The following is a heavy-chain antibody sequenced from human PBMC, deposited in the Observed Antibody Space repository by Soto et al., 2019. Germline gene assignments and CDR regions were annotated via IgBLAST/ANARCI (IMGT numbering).Heavy chain of an antibody. CDR3: TTPGEYCSGGSCYSPNDDAFDI. D-gene: IGHD2-15*01. CDR1: GFTFSNAW. V-gene: IGHV3-15*01. J-gene: IGHJ3*02. Sequence: GGSLRLSCAASGFTFSNAWVSWVRQAPGKGLEWVGRIKSKTDGGTTDYAAPVKGRFTISRDDSKNTLYLQMNSLKTEDTAVYYCTTPGEYCSGGSCYSPNDDAFDIWGQGTMVTVSS. CDR2: IKSKTDGGTT.